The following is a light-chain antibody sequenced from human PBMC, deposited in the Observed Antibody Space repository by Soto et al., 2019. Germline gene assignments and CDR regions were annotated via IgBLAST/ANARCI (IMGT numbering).Light chain of an antibody. Sequence: VLTQSPGTLSLSPGERATLSCRASQSVSSNYVAWYHQKPGQAPRLLIYGTSTRATGIPDRFSGSGSGTDFTLTISRLEPEDLAVYYCQQYGTSPRTFGQGTKVEIK. V-gene: IGKV3-20*01. CDR3: QQYGTSPRT. CDR2: GTS. J-gene: IGKJ1*01. CDR1: QSVSSNY.